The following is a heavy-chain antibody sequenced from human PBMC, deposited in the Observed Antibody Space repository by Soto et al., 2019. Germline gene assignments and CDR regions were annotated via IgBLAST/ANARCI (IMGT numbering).Heavy chain of an antibody. Sequence: SETLSRTGTVAGGSISSSRYYWGWIRQPPGKGLEWIGSIYYSGNTYYNPSLKSRVTISVDTSKNQFSLKLSSVTAADTAVFYCARHVGENHYYYYYGLDVWGQGTTVT. CDR2: IYYSGNT. D-gene: IGHD3-16*01. J-gene: IGHJ6*02. CDR3: ARHVGENHYYYYYGLDV. CDR1: GGSISSSRYY. V-gene: IGHV4-39*01.